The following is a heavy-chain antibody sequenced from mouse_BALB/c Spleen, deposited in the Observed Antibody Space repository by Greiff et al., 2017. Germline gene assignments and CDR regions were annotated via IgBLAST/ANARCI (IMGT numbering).Heavy chain of an antibody. CDR1: GFNIKDTY. J-gene: IGHJ3*01. CDR2: IDPANGNT. Sequence: DVKLQESGAELVKPGASVKLSCTASGFNIKDTYMHWVKQRPEQGLEWIGRIDPANGNTKYDPKFQGKATITADTSSNTAYLQLSSLTSEDTAVYYCARGYGNSWFAYWGQGTLVTVSA. D-gene: IGHD2-10*02. CDR3: ARGYGNSWFAY. V-gene: IGHV14-3*02.